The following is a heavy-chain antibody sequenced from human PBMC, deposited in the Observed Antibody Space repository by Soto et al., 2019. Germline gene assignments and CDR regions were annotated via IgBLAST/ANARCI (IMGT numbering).Heavy chain of an antibody. CDR1: GYTFTGYY. CDR3: AREFSTGTTDLDY. V-gene: IGHV1-2*04. Sequence: ASVKVSCKASGYTFTGYYMHWVRQAPGQGLEWMGWINPNSGGTNYAQKFQGWVTMTRDTSISTAYMELSRLRSDDTAVYYCAREFSTGTTDLDYWGQGTLVTVSS. CDR2: INPNSGGT. D-gene: IGHD1-7*01. J-gene: IGHJ4*02.